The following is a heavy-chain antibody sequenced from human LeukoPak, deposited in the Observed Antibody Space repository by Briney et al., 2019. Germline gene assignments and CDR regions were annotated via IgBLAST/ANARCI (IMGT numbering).Heavy chain of an antibody. V-gene: IGHV4-34*01. CDR3: ARGLGITIFGVVTPVGYFDY. CDR1: GASFSGYY. CDR2: INDSGST. J-gene: IGHJ4*02. D-gene: IGHD3-3*01. Sequence: SQTLSLTCAVYGASFSGYYWSWIRQPPRKGLELGGEINDSGSTNYNPSLKSRVTISVDTSKNQFSLKLSSVTAADTAVYYCARGLGITIFGVVTPVGYFDYWGQGTLVTVSS.